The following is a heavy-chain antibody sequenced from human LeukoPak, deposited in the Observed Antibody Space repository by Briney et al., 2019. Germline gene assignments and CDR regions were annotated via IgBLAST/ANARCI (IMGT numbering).Heavy chain of an antibody. V-gene: IGHV1-69*04. CDR1: GGTFSSYA. Sequence: GASVKVSCKASGGTFSSYAISWVRQAPGQGLEWMGRIIPILGIANYAQKFQGRVTITADKSTSTAYMELSSLRSEDTAVYYCARGVGGSGNFDYWGQGTLVTVSS. J-gene: IGHJ4*02. CDR2: IIPILGIA. CDR3: ARGVGGSGNFDY. D-gene: IGHD3-10*01.